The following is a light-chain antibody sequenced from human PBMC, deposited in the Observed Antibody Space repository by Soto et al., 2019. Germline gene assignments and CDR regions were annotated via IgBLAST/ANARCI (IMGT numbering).Light chain of an antibody. Sequence: QSALTQPPSASGSPGQSVTISCTGTSSDVGGYNYVSWYQQHPGKVPKLIIYEVNKRPSGVPDRFSASKSGNAASLTVSGLQAEDEADYYCSSYAGSNSVVFGGGTKVTVL. CDR2: EVN. CDR1: SSDVGGYNY. V-gene: IGLV2-8*01. CDR3: SSYAGSNSVV. J-gene: IGLJ2*01.